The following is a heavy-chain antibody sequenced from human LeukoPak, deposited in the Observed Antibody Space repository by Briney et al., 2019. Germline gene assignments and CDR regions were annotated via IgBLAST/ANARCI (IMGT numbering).Heavy chain of an antibody. CDR1: GGSISSYY. Sequence: SETLSLTCTVSGGSISSYYWSWIRQPPGKGLEWIGYIYTSGSTNYNPSLKSRVTISVDTSKNQFSLKLSSVTAADTAVYYCARSRSGYYPHFDYWGQGTLVTVSS. V-gene: IGHV4-4*09. CDR3: ARSRSGYYPHFDY. D-gene: IGHD3-3*01. J-gene: IGHJ4*02. CDR2: IYTSGST.